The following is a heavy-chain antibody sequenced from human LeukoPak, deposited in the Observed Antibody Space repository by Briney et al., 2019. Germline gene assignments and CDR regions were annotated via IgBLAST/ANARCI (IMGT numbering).Heavy chain of an antibody. CDR1: GGSISSSNDY. V-gene: IGHV4-39*01. Sequence: SETLSLTCSVSGGSISSSNDYWGWIRQPPGKGLEWIGSIYYSGSTYYNPSLKGRVSISVDTSKNQFSLKLSSVTAADTAVYYCARHPGYSSGLYWGQGTLVTVSS. CDR2: IYYSGST. CDR3: ARHPGYSSGLY. D-gene: IGHD6-19*01. J-gene: IGHJ4*02.